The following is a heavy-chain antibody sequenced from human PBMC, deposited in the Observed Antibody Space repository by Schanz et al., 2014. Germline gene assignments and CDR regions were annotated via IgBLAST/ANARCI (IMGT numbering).Heavy chain of an antibody. CDR1: GFPFSDYF. CDR3: ASIGDSDFDY. Sequence: QVQLVDSGGGLVKPGGSLRLSCTASGFPFSDYFMAWIRQPPGRGLEWVSYIGNGGVTIYYADSVKGRFTISRDNSKTTLYLQINSRRAEDTAVYYCASIGDSDFDYWAQGTLVTVSS. CDR2: IGNGGVTI. J-gene: IGHJ4*02. V-gene: IGHV3-11*01. D-gene: IGHD3-10*01.